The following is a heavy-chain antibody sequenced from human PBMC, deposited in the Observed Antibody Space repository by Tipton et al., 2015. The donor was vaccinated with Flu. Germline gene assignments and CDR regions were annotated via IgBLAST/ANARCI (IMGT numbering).Heavy chain of an antibody. J-gene: IGHJ2*01. Sequence: LRLSCTVSGGFVSSYYWNWIRQPPGKGLEWIGYIYYIGTTNYNPSLKSRVTISMDTSKNQFSLKLSSMTAADTAVYYCARMEWTVTTPRYFDLWGRGALVTVSS. CDR3: ARMEWTVTTPRYFDL. CDR1: GGFVSSYY. V-gene: IGHV4-59*02. D-gene: IGHD4-17*01. CDR2: IYYIGTT.